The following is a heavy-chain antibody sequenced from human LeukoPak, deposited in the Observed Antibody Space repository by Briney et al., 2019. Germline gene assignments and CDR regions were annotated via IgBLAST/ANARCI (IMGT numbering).Heavy chain of an antibody. Sequence: GSLRLSCAASGFTFSSYGMHWVRQAPGKGLEWVAVISYDGSNKYYADSVKGRFTISRDNSKNTLYLQMNSLRAEDTAVYYCAKDDYYYYGMDVWGQGTTVTVSS. CDR2: ISYDGSNK. V-gene: IGHV3-30*18. CDR1: GFTFSSYG. CDR3: AKDDYYYYGMDV. J-gene: IGHJ6*02.